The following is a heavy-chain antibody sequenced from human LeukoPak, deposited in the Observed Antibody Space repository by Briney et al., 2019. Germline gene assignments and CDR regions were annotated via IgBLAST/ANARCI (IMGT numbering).Heavy chain of an antibody. CDR3: AKDPTRDSRRGYFDY. V-gene: IGHV3-48*01. Sequence: PGGSLRLSCAASGFTFSSYSMNWVRQAPGKGLEWVSYISSSGSIIYYADSVGGRFTISRDNAENSLYLQMNSLRAEDTAVYYCAKDPTRDSRRGYFDYWGQGALVTVSS. D-gene: IGHD2-21*02. J-gene: IGHJ4*02. CDR1: GFTFSSYS. CDR2: ISSSGSII.